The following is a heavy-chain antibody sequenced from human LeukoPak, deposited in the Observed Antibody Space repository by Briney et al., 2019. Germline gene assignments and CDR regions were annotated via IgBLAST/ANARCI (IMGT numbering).Heavy chain of an antibody. V-gene: IGHV4-34*01. Sequence: SETLSLTCAVYGGSFSGYYWSWIRQPPGKGLEWIGEINHSGSTNYNPSLTSRVTISVDTSKNQFSLKLSSVTAADTAVYYCAGTRGYSYGRLGYWGQGTLVTVSS. CDR1: GGSFSGYY. CDR2: INHSGST. D-gene: IGHD5-18*01. CDR3: AGTRGYSYGRLGY. J-gene: IGHJ4*02.